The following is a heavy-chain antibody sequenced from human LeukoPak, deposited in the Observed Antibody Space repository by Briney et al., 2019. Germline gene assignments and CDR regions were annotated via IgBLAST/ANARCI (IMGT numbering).Heavy chain of an antibody. CDR3: ARVGYYDSSGYFDY. Sequence: GGSLRLSCAASGFTFSSYGMHWVRQAPGKGLEWVAVISYDGSNKYYADSVKGRFTISRDNSKNTLYLQMSSLRSEDTAVYYCARVGYYDSSGYFDYWGQGTLVTVSS. V-gene: IGHV3-30*03. CDR1: GFTFSSYG. D-gene: IGHD3-22*01. J-gene: IGHJ4*02. CDR2: ISYDGSNK.